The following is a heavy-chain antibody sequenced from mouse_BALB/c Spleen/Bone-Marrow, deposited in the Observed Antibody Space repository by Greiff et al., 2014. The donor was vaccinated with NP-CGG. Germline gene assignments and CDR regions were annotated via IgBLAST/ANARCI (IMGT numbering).Heavy chain of an antibody. J-gene: IGHJ4*01. CDR1: GFTFSSYY. D-gene: IGHD5-5*01. Sequence: DVQLVESGGGLVKLGGSLKLSCAASGFTFSSYYMSWVRQTPEKRLELVAAINSNGDNTYYPDTVKGRFTISRDNAKNTLYLQMSSLKSEDTALYYCARGTTAMDYWGQGTSVTVSS. CDR2: INSNGDNT. V-gene: IGHV5-6-2*01. CDR3: ARGTTAMDY.